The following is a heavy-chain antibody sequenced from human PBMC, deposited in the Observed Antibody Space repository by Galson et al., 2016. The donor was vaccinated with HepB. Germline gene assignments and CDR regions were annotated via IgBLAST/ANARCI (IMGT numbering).Heavy chain of an antibody. CDR3: AGEPPLMGTPSGIGAFDI. V-gene: IGHV1-46*01. Sequence: SVKVSCKASGDTFTSQYIHWVRQATGQGLEWMGVFRLRGGWATYAQKLQGRVTMTRDTSTTTVDMELSSLTSDDMAVYYCAGEPPLMGTPSGIGAFDIWGQGTMVTVSS. J-gene: IGHJ3*02. D-gene: IGHD4-23*01. CDR1: GDTFTSQY. CDR2: FRLRGGWA.